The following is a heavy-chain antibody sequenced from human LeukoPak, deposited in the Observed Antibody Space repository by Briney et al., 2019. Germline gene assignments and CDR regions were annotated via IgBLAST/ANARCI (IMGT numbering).Heavy chain of an antibody. CDR2: ISYDGSDK. V-gene: IGHV3-30*18. D-gene: IGHD3-3*01. CDR1: GFTFSSYG. CDR3: AKVRSAGQFFAGDAFDM. Sequence: PGGSLRLSCAASGFTFSSYGMHWVRQAPGKGLEWVAIISYDGSDKYYVDSVKGRFTISRDNSKNTLYLQMNSLRTEDTAVYYCAKVRSAGQFFAGDAFDMWGQGTMVTVSS. J-gene: IGHJ3*02.